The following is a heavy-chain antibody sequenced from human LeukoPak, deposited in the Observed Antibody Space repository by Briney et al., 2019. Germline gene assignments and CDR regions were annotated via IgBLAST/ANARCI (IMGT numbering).Heavy chain of an antibody. Sequence: PGGSLRLSCAASGFTFDAYAMHWVRQAPGKGLEWVSGISWNGGGMGYAVSVKGRFTISRDNAKNSLYLQMNSLRDEDTALYYCASDSPGYDSGSYFAYWGQGTLVTVSS. D-gene: IGHD2-15*01. CDR1: GFTFDAYA. J-gene: IGHJ4*02. CDR2: ISWNGGGM. V-gene: IGHV3-9*01. CDR3: ASDSPGYDSGSYFAY.